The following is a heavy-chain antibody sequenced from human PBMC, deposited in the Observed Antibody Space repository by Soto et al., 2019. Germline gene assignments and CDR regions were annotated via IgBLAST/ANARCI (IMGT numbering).Heavy chain of an antibody. J-gene: IGHJ4*02. Sequence: ASVKVSCEVCGDSLTELSMHWVRQAPGKGLEWMGGFDPEDGETIYAQKFQGRVTMTEDTSTDTAYMELSSLRSEDTAVYYCASPSILLGWSAIGYFDYWGQGTLVTVSS. V-gene: IGHV1-24*01. CDR1: GDSLTELS. D-gene: IGHD2-15*01. CDR3: ASPSILLGWSAIGYFDY. CDR2: FDPEDGET.